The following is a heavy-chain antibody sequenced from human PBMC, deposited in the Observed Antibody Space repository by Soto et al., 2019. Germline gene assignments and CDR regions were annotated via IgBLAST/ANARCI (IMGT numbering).Heavy chain of an antibody. CDR2: IYYSGST. J-gene: IGHJ6*02. D-gene: IGHD3-3*01. CDR1: GGSTSSGDYY. CDR3: ARGSYTIFGVVMDV. Sequence: SETLSLTCTVSGGSTSSGDYYWSWIRQPPGKGLEWIGYIYYSGSTYYNPSLQSRVTISVDTSKNQFSLKLSSVTAADTAVYYCARGSYTIFGVVMDVWGQGTTVTVS. V-gene: IGHV4-30-4*01.